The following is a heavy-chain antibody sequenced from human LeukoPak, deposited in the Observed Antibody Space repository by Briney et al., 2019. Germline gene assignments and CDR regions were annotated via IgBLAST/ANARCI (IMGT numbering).Heavy chain of an antibody. D-gene: IGHD1-26*01. J-gene: IGHJ4*02. V-gene: IGHV1-8*01. CDR3: ARDKSGSYGY. CDR2: MNPNSGNT. Sequence: ASVKVSCKAAGYTFTSYEITWVRQAPGQGLEWMGWMNPNSGNTGFAQRFQGRVTMTRNTSISTAYMELSSLRSEDTAVYYCARDKSGSYGYWGQGTLVTVSS. CDR1: GYTFTSYE.